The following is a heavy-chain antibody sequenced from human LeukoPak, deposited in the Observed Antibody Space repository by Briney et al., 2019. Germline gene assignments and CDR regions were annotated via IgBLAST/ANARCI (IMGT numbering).Heavy chain of an antibody. CDR2: IYSGGST. J-gene: IGHJ3*02. CDR3: ARELYYYDSSGYRPDAFDI. V-gene: IGHV3-53*01. D-gene: IGHD3-22*01. CDR1: GFTVSSNY. Sequence: GGSLRLSCAASGFTVSSNYMSWVRQAPGKGLEWASVIYSGGSTYYADSVKGRFTISRDNSKNTLYLQMNSLRAEDTAVYYCARELYYYDSSGYRPDAFDIWGQGTMVTVSS.